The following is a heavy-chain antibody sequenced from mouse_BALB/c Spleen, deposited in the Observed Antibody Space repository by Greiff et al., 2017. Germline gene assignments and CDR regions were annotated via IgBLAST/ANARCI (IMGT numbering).Heavy chain of an antibody. V-gene: IGHV1-69*01. Sequence: VQLQQPGAELVMPGASVKMSCKASGYTFTDYWMHWVKQRPGQGLEWIGAIDTSDSYTSYNQKFKGKATLTVDESSSTAYMQLSSLTSEDSAVYYCARSYYRYDYAMDYWGQGTSVTVSS. D-gene: IGHD2-14*01. CDR2: IDTSDSYT. J-gene: IGHJ4*01. CDR1: GYTFTDYW. CDR3: ARSYYRYDYAMDY.